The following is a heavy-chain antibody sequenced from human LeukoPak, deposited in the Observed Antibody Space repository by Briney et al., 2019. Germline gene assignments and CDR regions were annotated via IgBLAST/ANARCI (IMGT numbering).Heavy chain of an antibody. CDR2: IIPILGIA. V-gene: IGHV1-69*04. J-gene: IGHJ4*02. D-gene: IGHD5-24*01. CDR3: ASGPPEMATSN. CDR1: GGTFSSYA. Sequence: SVKVSCKASGGTFSSYAISWVRQAPGQGLEWMGRIIPILGIANYAQKFQGRVTITADKSTSTAYMELSSLRSEDTAVYYCASGPPEMATSNWGQGTLVTVSS.